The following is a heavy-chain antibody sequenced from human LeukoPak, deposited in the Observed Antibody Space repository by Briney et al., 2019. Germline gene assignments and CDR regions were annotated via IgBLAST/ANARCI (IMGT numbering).Heavy chain of an antibody. CDR3: AKDLSKELLYRRGKYYFDY. CDR1: GFTFSSYG. J-gene: IGHJ4*02. Sequence: GGSLRLSCAASGFTFSSYGMHWVRQAPGKGLEWVAFIRYVGSNKYYADSVKGRFTISRDNSKNTLYLQMNSLRAEDTAVYYCAKDLSKELLYRRGKYYFDYWGQGTLATVSS. CDR2: IRYVGSNK. V-gene: IGHV3-30*02. D-gene: IGHD3-3*01.